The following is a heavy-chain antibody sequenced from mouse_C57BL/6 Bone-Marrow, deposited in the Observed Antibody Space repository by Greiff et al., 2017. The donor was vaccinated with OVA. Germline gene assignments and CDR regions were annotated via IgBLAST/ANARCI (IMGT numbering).Heavy chain of an antibody. Sequence: EVQLQQSGGGLVKPGGSLKLSCAASGFTFSSYTMSWVRQTPEKRLEWVATISGGGGNTYYPDSVKGRFTISRDNAKNTLYLQMSSLRSEDTALYYCARRGYAMDYWGQGTSVTVSS. V-gene: IGHV5-9*04. CDR2: ISGGGGNT. J-gene: IGHJ4*01. CDR1: GFTFSSYT. CDR3: ARRGYAMDY.